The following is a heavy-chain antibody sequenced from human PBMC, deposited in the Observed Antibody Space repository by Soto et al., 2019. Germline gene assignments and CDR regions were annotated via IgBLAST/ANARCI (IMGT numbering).Heavy chain of an antibody. J-gene: IGHJ4*02. Sequence: ETLSLTCTVSGGSINSYYWFWIRQSPEKGLEWIGYIYSSGSTNYNPSLKSRVTISVDTSKNQFSLKRSSVTAADTAVYYCARQYCSSTRCYQYFDYWGQGTLVTVSS. V-gene: IGHV4-59*08. D-gene: IGHD2-2*01. CDR1: GGSINSYY. CDR2: IYSSGST. CDR3: ARQYCSSTRCYQYFDY.